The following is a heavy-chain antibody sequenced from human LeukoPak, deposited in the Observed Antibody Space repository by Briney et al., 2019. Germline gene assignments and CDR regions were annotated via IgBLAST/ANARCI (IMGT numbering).Heavy chain of an antibody. V-gene: IGHV3-23*01. CDR2: ISGSGSST. CDR1: GFTFSSYA. CDR3: AKGIVNWGKNYFDY. J-gene: IGHJ4*02. Sequence: PGGSLRLSXAASGFTFSSYAMSWVRQAPGKGLEWVSVISGSGSSTYYADSVKGRFTISRDNSKNTLHLQMNSLRAEDTAVYYCAKGIVNWGKNYFDYWGQRTLVTVSS. D-gene: IGHD7-27*01.